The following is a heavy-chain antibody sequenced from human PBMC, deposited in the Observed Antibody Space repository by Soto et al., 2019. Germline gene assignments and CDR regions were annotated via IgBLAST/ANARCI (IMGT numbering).Heavy chain of an antibody. CDR2: ISSSSSTI. Sequence: GGSLRLSCAASGFTFSSYSMNWVRQAPGKGLEWVSYISSSSSTIYYADSVKGRFTISRDNAKNSLYLQMNSLRAEDTAVYYCAGFVDIVALQPLPDAFDIWGQGTMVTVSS. J-gene: IGHJ3*02. V-gene: IGHV3-48*01. D-gene: IGHD5-12*01. CDR3: AGFVDIVALQPLPDAFDI. CDR1: GFTFSSYS.